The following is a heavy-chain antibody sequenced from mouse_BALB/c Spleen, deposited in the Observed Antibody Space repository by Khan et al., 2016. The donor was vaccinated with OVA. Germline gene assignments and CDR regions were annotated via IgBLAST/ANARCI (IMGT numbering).Heavy chain of an antibody. CDR1: GFSLSSYG. Sequence: VQLQESGPGLVQPSQSLSITCTVSGFSLSSYGVQWVRQSPGQGLEWLGVIWSGGTTDYSAAFISRLSISKDNSKSQVFFKMNSLQANDTAIYYCARRGDGDYGIAYWGQGTLVTVSA. V-gene: IGHV2-2*02. J-gene: IGHJ3*01. CDR2: IWSGGTT. CDR3: ARRGDGDYGIAY. D-gene: IGHD2-13*01.